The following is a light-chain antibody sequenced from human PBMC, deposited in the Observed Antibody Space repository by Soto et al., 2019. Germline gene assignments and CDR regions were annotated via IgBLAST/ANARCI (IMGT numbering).Light chain of an antibody. Sequence: DIQMTQSPSTVSASVGDRVTITCRASQNINTWLAWYQQKPGKAPKLLILKASSLESGVPSRFSGSGSGTEFTLTISSLQPDDLATYYCQQYNNWPLTFGGGTKVDIK. CDR1: QNINTW. CDR3: QQYNNWPLT. CDR2: KAS. J-gene: IGKJ4*01. V-gene: IGKV1-5*03.